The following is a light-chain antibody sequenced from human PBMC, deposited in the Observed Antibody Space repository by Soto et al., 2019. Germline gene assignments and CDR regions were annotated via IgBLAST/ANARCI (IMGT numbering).Light chain of an antibody. CDR3: QQSYSIPLT. V-gene: IGKV1-39*01. Sequence: DIPMTQSPSSLSASVGDRVTITCRASQSISRNLNWYQHKPGKAPKLLIHVASSLQSGVPSRFSGSGSGTDFTLTISSLQPEDFATYYCQQSYSIPLTFGPGTKVDIK. CDR2: VAS. J-gene: IGKJ3*01. CDR1: QSISRN.